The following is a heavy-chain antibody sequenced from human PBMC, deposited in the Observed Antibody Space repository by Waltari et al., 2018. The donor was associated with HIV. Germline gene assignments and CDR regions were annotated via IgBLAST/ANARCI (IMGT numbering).Heavy chain of an antibody. Sequence: EVLLVESGGGLGKPGGSLRLSCAASGFTFSDAWMSWVRQAPGEGLEWGGRIKSNTECGTTDYAAPVKGRFTISRDDSKTTLYLEMNSLKTEDTAVYYCTTVGGGTRDYWGQGTLITVSS. CDR2: IKSNTECGTT. V-gene: IGHV3-15*01. D-gene: IGHD3-16*01. CDR3: TTVGGGTRDY. CDR1: GFTFSDAW. J-gene: IGHJ4*02.